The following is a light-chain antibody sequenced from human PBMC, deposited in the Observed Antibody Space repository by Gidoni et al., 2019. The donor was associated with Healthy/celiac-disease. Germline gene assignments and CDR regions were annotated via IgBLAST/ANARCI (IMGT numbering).Light chain of an antibody. CDR3: QQYDNLPCS. Sequence: DIQMTQSPSSLSASVGDRFTITCQASQDISNYLNWYQKKPGKAPKLLIYDASNLETGVPARFRGSGSGTDFTFNSSSLQPEDIATYYCQQYDNLPCSFGQGTKLEIK. CDR2: DAS. V-gene: IGKV1-33*01. CDR1: QDISNY. J-gene: IGKJ2*04.